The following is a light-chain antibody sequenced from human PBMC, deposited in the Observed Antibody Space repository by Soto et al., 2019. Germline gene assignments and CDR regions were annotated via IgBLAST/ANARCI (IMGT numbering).Light chain of an antibody. V-gene: IGKV3-20*01. CDR3: QQYGSSPRT. CDR1: QSVSSSF. Sequence: EIVLPQSPGTLSLSPGARATLSCRASQSVSSSFLAWYQQKVGQAPRLLIYGASSRATGIPDRFSGSGSGTDFTLTISRLEPEDFAVYYCQQYGSSPRTVGQGTRLEIK. J-gene: IGKJ5*01. CDR2: GAS.